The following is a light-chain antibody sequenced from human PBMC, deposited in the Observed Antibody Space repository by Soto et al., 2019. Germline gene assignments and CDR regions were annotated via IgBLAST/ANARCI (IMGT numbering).Light chain of an antibody. CDR1: SGHSSYA. Sequence: QPVLTQSPSASASLGASVKLTCTPSSGHSSYAIAWHQQQPEKGPRYLMKLNSDGSHSKGDGIPDRFSGSRSGAEWYLTISSLQSEDEADYYCQTWGTGIHVVFGGGTKLTVL. CDR3: QTWGTGIHVV. J-gene: IGLJ2*01. V-gene: IGLV4-69*01. CDR2: LNSDGSH.